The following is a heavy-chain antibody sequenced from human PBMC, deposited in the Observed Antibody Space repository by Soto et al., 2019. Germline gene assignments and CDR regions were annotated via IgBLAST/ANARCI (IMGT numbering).Heavy chain of an antibody. CDR2: ISGTNGHT. CDR3: AKRSLQQRVIPFDY. J-gene: IGHJ4*02. Sequence: PGGSLRLSCAASGFTFRDYAMSWVRQTAGKGPEWVSAISGTNGHTYYAASVKGRFTVSRDNSNNTLFLQMNSLTVEDTAVYFCAKRSLQQRVIPFDYWGQGTLVTVSS. V-gene: IGHV3-23*01. CDR1: GFTFRDYA. D-gene: IGHD6-13*01.